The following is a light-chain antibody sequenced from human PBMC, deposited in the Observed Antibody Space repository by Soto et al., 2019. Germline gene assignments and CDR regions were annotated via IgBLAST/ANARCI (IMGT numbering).Light chain of an antibody. CDR2: GAS. Sequence: EIVLTQSPGTLSLSPGERATLSCRASQSVSSSYLAWYQQKPGQAPRLLIYGASSRATGIPDRFSVTGSGTDFTLTISRLEPEDFAVYYCQQHKSYPWTFGQGTKVDIK. CDR3: QQHKSYPWT. CDR1: QSVSSSY. J-gene: IGKJ1*01. V-gene: IGKV3-20*01.